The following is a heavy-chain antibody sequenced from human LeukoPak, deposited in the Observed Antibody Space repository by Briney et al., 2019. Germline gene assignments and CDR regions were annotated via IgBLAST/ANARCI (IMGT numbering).Heavy chain of an antibody. Sequence: SETLSLTCTVSGGSISSGSYYWSWIRQPAGKGLEWFGRIYTTGSTNYSPSLKSRVTISADTSKNQFSLKLSSVTAADTAVYYCARDNPFKYDYVNWGQGNLVTVSS. D-gene: IGHD3-16*01. CDR1: GGSISSGSYY. J-gene: IGHJ4*02. V-gene: IGHV4-61*02. CDR3: ARDNPFKYDYVN. CDR2: IYTTGST.